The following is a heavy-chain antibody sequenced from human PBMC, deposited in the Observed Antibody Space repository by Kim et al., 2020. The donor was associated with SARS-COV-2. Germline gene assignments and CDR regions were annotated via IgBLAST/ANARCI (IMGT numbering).Heavy chain of an antibody. CDR3: ARGRMEQLVEFDY. V-gene: IGHV4-59*09. Sequence: HPSPQGRVTRPVDKSKNQFSLKLSSVTGADTAVYYCARGRMEQLVEFDYWGQGTLVTVSS. D-gene: IGHD6-6*01. J-gene: IGHJ4*02.